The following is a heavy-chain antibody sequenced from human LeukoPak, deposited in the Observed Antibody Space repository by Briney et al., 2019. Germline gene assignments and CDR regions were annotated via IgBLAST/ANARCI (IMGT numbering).Heavy chain of an antibody. J-gene: IGHJ6*02. CDR3: APEGRYNYVPYDMDV. Sequence: GGSLRLSCAASGFTFSGYWMSWVRQAPGKGLERVANIKPDGSEKYYVDSVKGRFTISRDNAKNTLYLQMKSLRAEDTAVYYCAPEGRYNYVPYDMDVWGQGTTVTVSS. V-gene: IGHV3-7*05. CDR1: GFTFSGYW. D-gene: IGHD5-18*01. CDR2: IKPDGSEK.